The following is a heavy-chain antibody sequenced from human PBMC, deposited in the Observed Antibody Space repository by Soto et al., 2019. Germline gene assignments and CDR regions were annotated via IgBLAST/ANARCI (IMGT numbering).Heavy chain of an antibody. CDR3: ARGRFRYESGYSYGGNDYYYYGMDV. Sequence: PSGTLSLTCTVSGGSISSYYWSWIRQPPGKGLEWIGYIYYIFITNYNPSLKSLVTISVDTSKTQFSLKLSSVTAADTAVYYCARGRFRYESGYSYGGNDYYYYGMDVWGQGTTVTVSS. D-gene: IGHD5-18*01. J-gene: IGHJ6*02. CDR2: IYYIFIT. CDR1: GGSISSYY. V-gene: IGHV4-59*01.